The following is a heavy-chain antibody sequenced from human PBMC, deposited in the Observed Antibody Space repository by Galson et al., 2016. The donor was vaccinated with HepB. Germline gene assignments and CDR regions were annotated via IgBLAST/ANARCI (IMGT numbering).Heavy chain of an antibody. V-gene: IGHV3-30*03. CDR2: FSYDGSNK. CDR3: ARFGGSLGMDV. D-gene: IGHD2-15*01. CDR1: GFTFSNYG. J-gene: IGHJ6*02. Sequence: SLRLSCAASGFTFSNYGMHWVRQAPGKGLEWVAVFSYDGSNKYCADSVKGRFTISRVNSKNTLYLQMNSLAAEDTAVYYCARFGGSLGMDVWGQGTTVTISS.